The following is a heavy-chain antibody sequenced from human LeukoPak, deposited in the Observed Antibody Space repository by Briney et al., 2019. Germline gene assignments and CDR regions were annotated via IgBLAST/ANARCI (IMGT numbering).Heavy chain of an antibody. J-gene: IGHJ6*02. CDR2: IYSGGST. V-gene: IGHV3-53*01. D-gene: IGHD6-19*01. CDR1: GFTFDDYG. Sequence: GGSLRLSCAASGFTFDDYGMSWVRQAPGKGLEWVSVIYSGGSTYYADSVKGRFTISRDNSKNTLYLQMNSLRAEDMAVYYCARDRGIAVAGTYYYYGMDVWGQGTTVTVSS. CDR3: ARDRGIAVAGTYYYYGMDV.